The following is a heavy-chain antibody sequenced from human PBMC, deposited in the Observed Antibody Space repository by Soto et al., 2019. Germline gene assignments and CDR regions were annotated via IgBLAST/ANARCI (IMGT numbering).Heavy chain of an antibody. Sequence: HPGGSLRLSCAASGFTFDDYAMHWVRQAPGKGLEWVSGISWNSGSIGYADSVKGRFTISRDNAKNSLYLQMNSLRAEDTALYYCAKESSRSHYFDYWGQGTLVTVSS. V-gene: IGHV3-9*01. CDR3: AKESSRSHYFDY. D-gene: IGHD3-10*01. CDR2: ISWNSGSI. J-gene: IGHJ4*02. CDR1: GFTFDDYA.